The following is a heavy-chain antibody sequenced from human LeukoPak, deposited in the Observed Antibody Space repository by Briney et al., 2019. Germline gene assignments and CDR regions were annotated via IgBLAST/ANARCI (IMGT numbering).Heavy chain of an antibody. D-gene: IGHD3-22*01. CDR2: IWYEGSNK. V-gene: IGHV3-33*01. Sequence: GGSLRLSCAASGFTFSSYVMHWVRQAPGKGREWVAVIWYEGSNKYYADAVKGRFTISRDNSKNTRALQMNSVRAADTAVYYCARALGRSPGGIAVVIPHLGYWGQGTLVTVSS. J-gene: IGHJ4*02. CDR1: GFTFSSYV. CDR3: ARALGRSPGGIAVVIPHLGY.